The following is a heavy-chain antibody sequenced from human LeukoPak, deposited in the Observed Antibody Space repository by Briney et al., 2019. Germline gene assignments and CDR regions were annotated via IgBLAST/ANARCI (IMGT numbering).Heavy chain of an antibody. V-gene: IGHV3-49*04. CDR3: TRGRVTGPRRVAFDI. CDR2: IRSKAYGGTR. J-gene: IGHJ3*02. D-gene: IGHD2-21*02. CDR1: GFTFGDYA. Sequence: PGGSLRLSCTASGFTFGDYAMSWVRQAPGKGLEWVGFIRSKAYGGTREYAASVKGRFTISRDDSKSIAYLQMNSLKTEDTAVYYCTRGRVTGPRRVAFDIWGQGTMVTVSS.